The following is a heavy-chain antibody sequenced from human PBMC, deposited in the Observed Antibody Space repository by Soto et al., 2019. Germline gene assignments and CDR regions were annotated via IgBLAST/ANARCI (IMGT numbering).Heavy chain of an antibody. J-gene: IGHJ4*02. Sequence: QVQLVQSGAEVKKPGSSVKVSCKASGGTFSSYGISWVRQAPGQGLEWMGGIIPILGTANYAQKFQGRVTITADESTTTAYMEVYSLRSEDTAVYYCARDGAPYCSSGCYFDYWGQGTLVTVSS. CDR1: GGTFSSYG. CDR3: ARDGAPYCSSGCYFDY. V-gene: IGHV1-69*12. D-gene: IGHD2-2*01. CDR2: IIPILGTA.